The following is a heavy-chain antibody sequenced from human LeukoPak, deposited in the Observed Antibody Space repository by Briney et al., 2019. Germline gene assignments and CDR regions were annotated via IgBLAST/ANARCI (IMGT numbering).Heavy chain of an antibody. V-gene: IGHV1-2*02. CDR1: GYTFTGYY. D-gene: IGHD6-13*01. CDR3: ARDRQPLAAAGIEYYFDY. J-gene: IGHJ4*02. Sequence: GASVKVSCKASGYTFTGYYMHWVRQAPGQGLEWMGWINPKSGGTNYAQKFQGRVTMTRDTSISTAYMELSRLRSDDTAVYYCARDRQPLAAAGIEYYFDYWGQGTLVTVSS. CDR2: INPKSGGT.